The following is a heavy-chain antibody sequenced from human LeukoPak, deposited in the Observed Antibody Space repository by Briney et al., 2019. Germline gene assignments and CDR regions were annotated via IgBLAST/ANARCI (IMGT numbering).Heavy chain of an antibody. D-gene: IGHD5-18*01. J-gene: IGHJ4*02. CDR3: ANRDTAMVLN. V-gene: IGHV3-23*01. Sequence: SCKASGYTFTSYGISWVRQAPGKGLEWVSAISGSGGSTYYADSVKGRFTISRDNSKNTLYLQMNSLRAEDTAVYYCANRDTAMVLNWGQGTLVTVSS. CDR1: GYTFTSYG. CDR2: ISGSGGST.